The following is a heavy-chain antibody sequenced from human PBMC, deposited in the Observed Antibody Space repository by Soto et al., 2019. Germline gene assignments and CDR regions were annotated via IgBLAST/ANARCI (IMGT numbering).Heavy chain of an antibody. J-gene: IGHJ6*03. V-gene: IGHV3-21*01. Sequence: VPQRDSSAASGFTFNSSGMDWVRKETGKGLKWVSSISSSSSYIYYADSVKGRFTISRDNAKNSLYLQMNSLRAEDTAVYYCAREGTYCSSTSCYVNYYYYMDVWGKGTTVTVSS. CDR3: AREGTYCSSTSCYVNYYYYMDV. CDR2: ISSSSSYI. D-gene: IGHD2-2*01. CDR1: GFTFNSSG.